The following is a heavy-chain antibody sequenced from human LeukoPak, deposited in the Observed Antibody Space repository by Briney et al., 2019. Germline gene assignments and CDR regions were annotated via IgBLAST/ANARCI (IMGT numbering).Heavy chain of an antibody. CDR2: ISGSGGST. D-gene: IGHD3-3*01. J-gene: IGHJ4*02. V-gene: IGHV3-23*01. CDR1: GFTFSSYA. CDR3: TPAREWVLLDY. Sequence: GGSLRLSCAASGFTFSSYAMSWVRQAPGKGLEWVSAISGSGGSTYYADSVKGRFTISRDNSKNTLYLQMNSLRAEDTAVYYCTPAREWVLLDYWGQGTLVTVSS.